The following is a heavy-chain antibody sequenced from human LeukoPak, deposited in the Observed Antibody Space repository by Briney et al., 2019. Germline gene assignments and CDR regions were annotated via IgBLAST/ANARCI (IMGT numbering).Heavy chain of an antibody. Sequence: SETLSLTCTVSGGSISSYYWSWIRQPPGRGLEWVGYIYYSGSTNYNPTLKSRVAISVDTSKNQFSLKLSSVTAADTAVYYCASIAARDPCYYYGMDVWGEGTRVTVSS. CDR1: GGSISSYY. V-gene: IGHV4-59*01. D-gene: IGHD6-6*01. CDR2: IYYSGST. J-gene: IGHJ6*02. CDR3: ASIAARDPCYYYGMDV.